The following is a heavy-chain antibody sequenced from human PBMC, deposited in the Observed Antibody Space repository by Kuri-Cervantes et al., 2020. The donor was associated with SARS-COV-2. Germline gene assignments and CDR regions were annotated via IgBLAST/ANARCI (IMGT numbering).Heavy chain of an antibody. J-gene: IGHJ4*02. CDR2: INPSGGST. CDR1: GYTFTSYY. V-gene: IGHV1-46*01. CDR3: ARLPPGLTYYYGSGGPYYFDY. D-gene: IGHD3-10*01. Sequence: ASVKVSCKASGYTFTSYYMHWVRQAPGRGLEWMGIINPSGGSTSYAQKCQGRVTISVDTSKNQFSLKLSSVTAADTAVYYCARLPPGLTYYYGSGGPYYFDYWGQGTLVTVSS.